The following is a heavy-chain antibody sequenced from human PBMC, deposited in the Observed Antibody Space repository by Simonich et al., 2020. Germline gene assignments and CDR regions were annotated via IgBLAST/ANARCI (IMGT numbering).Heavy chain of an antibody. CDR1: GYTFTSYD. CDR2: MKPKGGKT. V-gene: IGHV1-8*03. Sequence: QVQLVQSGAEVKKPGASVKVSCKASGYTFTSYDINWVRQATGQGLEVMGWMKPKGGKTGKSQKFQGKVTITRNTSISTAYMELSSLRSEDTAVYYCARARYCSSTSCYNWFDPWGQGTLVTVSS. J-gene: IGHJ5*02. CDR3: ARARYCSSTSCYNWFDP. D-gene: IGHD2-2*01.